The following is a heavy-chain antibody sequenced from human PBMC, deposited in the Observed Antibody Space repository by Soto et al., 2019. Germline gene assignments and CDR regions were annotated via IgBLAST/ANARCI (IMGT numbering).Heavy chain of an antibody. CDR1: GGSIVGYY. CDR2: IYYTGRT. J-gene: IGHJ4*02. CDR3: ARVRERLQYFDWFYHFDS. Sequence: SETLSLTCTVSGGSIVGYYWSWIRQAPGKGLEWLGYIYYTGRTKYTPSLKTRVTMSADTTKNQVSLRLTSVTAADTAVYYCARVRERLQYFDWFYHFDSWGQGTLVTVSS. V-gene: IGHV4-59*12. D-gene: IGHD3-9*01.